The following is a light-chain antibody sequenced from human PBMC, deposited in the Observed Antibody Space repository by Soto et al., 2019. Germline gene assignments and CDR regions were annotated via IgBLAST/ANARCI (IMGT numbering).Light chain of an antibody. V-gene: IGKV3-15*01. Sequence: EIELTQSPSTLSLSPGERATLSCRASQSVSTFLAWYQHKPGQAPRLLLYGASARATGIPARISGSGSGTEFTLTISSLQSEDFAVYYCQQFRNWPWTFGQGTKVDIK. CDR1: QSVSTF. J-gene: IGKJ1*01. CDR2: GAS. CDR3: QQFRNWPWT.